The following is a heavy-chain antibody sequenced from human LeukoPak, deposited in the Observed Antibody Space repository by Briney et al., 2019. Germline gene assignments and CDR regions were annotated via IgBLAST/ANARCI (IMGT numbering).Heavy chain of an antibody. CDR1: GFTFSSYA. CDR3: AKDTYSSSPYYFDY. V-gene: IGHV3-23*01. D-gene: IGHD6-6*01. CDR2: ISDGGGTT. Sequence: GGSLRLSCAASGFTFSSYAMSWVRKAPGKGLEWVSAISDGGGTTYYADSVQGRFTISRDNSKNTLFLQMNSLRAEDAAVYYCAKDTYSSSPYYFDYWGQGTLVTVSS. J-gene: IGHJ4*02.